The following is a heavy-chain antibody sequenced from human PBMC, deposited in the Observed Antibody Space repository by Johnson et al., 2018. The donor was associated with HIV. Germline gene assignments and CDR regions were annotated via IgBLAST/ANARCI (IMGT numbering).Heavy chain of an antibody. V-gene: IGHV3-7*05. CDR2: INEDGSEE. CDR3: ARDGVYSSPWDAFDI. D-gene: IGHD6-13*01. J-gene: IGHJ3*02. Sequence: VQLVESGGGLVQPGRSLRLSCVASGFTFSNYWMSWVRQAPGKGLEWVANINEDGSEEYYVDSVEGRFTISRDNAKNSLYLQIDSLRAEDTAVYYCARDGVYSSPWDAFDIWGQGTMVTVSS. CDR1: GFTFSNYW.